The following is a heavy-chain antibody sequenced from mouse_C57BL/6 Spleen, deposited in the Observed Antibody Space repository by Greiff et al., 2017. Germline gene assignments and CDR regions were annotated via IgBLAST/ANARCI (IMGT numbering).Heavy chain of an antibody. CDR1: GYTFTSYW. Sequence: QVQLKQPGTELVKPGASVKLSCKASGYTFTSYWMHWVKQRPGQGLEWIGNINPSNGGTNYNEKFKSKATLTVDKSSSTAYMQLSSLTSEDSAVYYCARSGATYDGYRDYWGQGTTLTVSS. CDR3: ARSGATYDGYRDY. D-gene: IGHD2-3*01. V-gene: IGHV1-53*01. J-gene: IGHJ2*01. CDR2: INPSNGGT.